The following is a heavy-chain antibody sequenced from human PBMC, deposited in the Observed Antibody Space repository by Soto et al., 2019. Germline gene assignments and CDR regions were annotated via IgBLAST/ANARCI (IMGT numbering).Heavy chain of an antibody. CDR2: ISGSGGST. V-gene: IGHV3-23*01. Sequence: GGSLRLSCAASGFTFSSYAMSWVRQAPGKGLEWVSAISGSGGSTYYADSVKGRFTISRDNSKNTLYLQMNSLRAEDTAVYYCAKRGGFGETRLRGAFDIWGQGTMVTVSS. D-gene: IGHD3-10*01. CDR3: AKRGGFGETRLRGAFDI. CDR1: GFTFSSYA. J-gene: IGHJ3*02.